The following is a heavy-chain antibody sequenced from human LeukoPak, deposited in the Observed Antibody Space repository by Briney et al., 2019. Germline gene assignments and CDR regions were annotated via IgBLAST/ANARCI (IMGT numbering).Heavy chain of an antibody. CDR2: IWYDGSNK. D-gene: IGHD3-10*01. CDR3: AKGFGELSYYFDY. J-gene: IGHJ4*02. CDR1: GFTFSSYG. V-gene: IGHV3-33*06. Sequence: PGGSLRLSCAASGFTFSSYGMHWVRQAPGEGLEGVAVIWYDGSNKYYADSVKGRFTISRDNSKNTLYLQMNSLRAEDTAVYYCAKGFGELSYYFDYWGQGTLVTVSS.